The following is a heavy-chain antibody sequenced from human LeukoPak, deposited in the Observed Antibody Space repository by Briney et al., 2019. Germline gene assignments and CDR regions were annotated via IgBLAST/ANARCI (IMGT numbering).Heavy chain of an antibody. V-gene: IGHV4-39*01. CDR2: IYYTGST. Sequence: ASETLSLTCTVSGGSISSSSYYWDWIRQPPGKGLEWIGSIYYTGSTDYTPSLKSRVTISVDTSKNQFSLKLTSVTAADTAVYYCARQRAQWLVGMEPIVWGQGTMVIVSS. D-gene: IGHD6-19*01. CDR3: ARQRAQWLVGMEPIV. CDR1: GGSISSSSYY. J-gene: IGHJ3*01.